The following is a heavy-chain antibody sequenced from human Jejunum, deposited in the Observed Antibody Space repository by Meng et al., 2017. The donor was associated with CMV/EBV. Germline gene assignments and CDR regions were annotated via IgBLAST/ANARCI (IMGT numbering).Heavy chain of an antibody. CDR3: AKDQAGGYYDFRSGFDY. Sequence: FSSHGMHWVRQAPGKGLEWVAFIAYDGSNKYYADSVKGRFTISRDNSKNTLDLQMNSLRVEDTAVYYCAKDQAGGYYDFRSGFDYWGQGTLVTVSS. J-gene: IGHJ4*02. CDR1: FSSHG. CDR2: IAYDGSNK. D-gene: IGHD3-3*01. V-gene: IGHV3-30*02.